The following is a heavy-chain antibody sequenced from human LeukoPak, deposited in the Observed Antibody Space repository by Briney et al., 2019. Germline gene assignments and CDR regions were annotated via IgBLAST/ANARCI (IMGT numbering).Heavy chain of an antibody. V-gene: IGHV3-23*01. D-gene: IGHD5-18*01. CDR1: GFTFSGYA. CDR2: IRGSGGST. J-gene: IGHJ5*02. CDR3: AKDRGGIQLHHGFDP. Sequence: PGGSLRLSCAASGFTFSGYAMSCVRQAPREGLEWVSAIRGSGGSTYYADSVKGWFTISRDNSKNTLYLQMNSLRAEDTAVYYCAKDRGGIQLHHGFDPWGQGTLVTVSS.